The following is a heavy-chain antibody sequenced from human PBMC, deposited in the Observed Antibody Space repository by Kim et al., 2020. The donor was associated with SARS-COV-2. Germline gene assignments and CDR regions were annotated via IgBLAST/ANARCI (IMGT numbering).Heavy chain of an antibody. D-gene: IGHD1-20*01. Sequence: GGSLRLSCAASGFTFSSYAMHWVRQAPGKGLEWVAVISYDGSNKYYADSVKGRFTISRDNSKNTLYLQMNSLRAEDTAVYYCARPGITGPYDYWGQGTLVTVSS. CDR3: ARPGITGPYDY. J-gene: IGHJ4*02. CDR1: GFTFSSYA. V-gene: IGHV3-30*04. CDR2: ISYDGSNK.